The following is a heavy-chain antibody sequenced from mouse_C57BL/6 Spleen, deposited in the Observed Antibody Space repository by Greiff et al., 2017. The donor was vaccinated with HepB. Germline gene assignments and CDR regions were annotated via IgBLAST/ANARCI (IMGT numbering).Heavy chain of an antibody. CDR2: IDPSDSET. Sequence: QVQLQQPGAELVRPGSSVKLSCKASGYTFTSYWLHWVKQSPIQGLEWIGNIDPSDSETHYNQKFKDKATLTVDKSSSTAYMQLSSLTSEDSAVYYCARLITTGPYYFDYWGQGTTLTVSS. V-gene: IGHV1-52*01. J-gene: IGHJ2*01. CDR1: GYTFTSYW. D-gene: IGHD1-1*01. CDR3: ARLITTGPYYFDY.